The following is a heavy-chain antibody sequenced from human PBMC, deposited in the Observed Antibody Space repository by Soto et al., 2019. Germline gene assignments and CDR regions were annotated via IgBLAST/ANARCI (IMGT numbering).Heavy chain of an antibody. CDR1: GYTMTAFF. Sequence: SEKVCCKASGYTMTAFFMHSLRQAPGQGLEWMGVINPGYPAGRSTNYAQKFQGRVTMTTDTSTSTVYMELSRLRSDDTAVYYCAREAIVAGATTGMDVWGQGTTVTVS. CDR3: AREAIVAGATTGMDV. CDR2: INPGYPAGRST. J-gene: IGHJ6*02. V-gene: IGHV1-46*01. D-gene: IGHD1-26*01.